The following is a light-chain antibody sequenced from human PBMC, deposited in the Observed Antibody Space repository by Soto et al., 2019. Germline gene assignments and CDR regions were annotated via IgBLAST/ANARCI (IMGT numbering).Light chain of an antibody. V-gene: IGLV1-40*01. CDR2: GNS. J-gene: IGLJ3*02. CDR1: RSNIGAGYH. Sequence: QSVLTQPPSVSGAPGQRVTISFTGSRSNIGAGYHVHWYQQLPGTAPKLLIYGNSNRPSGVPDRFSGSKSGTSASLAITGLQAEDEADYYCQSYDSSLSGSVFGGGTKLTVL. CDR3: QSYDSSLSGSV.